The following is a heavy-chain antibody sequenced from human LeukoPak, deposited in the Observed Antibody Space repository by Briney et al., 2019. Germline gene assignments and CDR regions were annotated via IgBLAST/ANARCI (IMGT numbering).Heavy chain of an antibody. V-gene: IGHV1-2*02. CDR2: INPSSGGT. CDR3: AREDASAFDI. CDR1: GYSFTVYY. J-gene: IGHJ3*02. Sequence: ASVKVSCKASGYSFTVYYMHWVRQVPGQGLEWMGWINPSSGGTKFAQKFQGRVTMTRDTSISTAYMELSRLRSDDTAVYYCAREDASAFDIWGQGTMVTVSS.